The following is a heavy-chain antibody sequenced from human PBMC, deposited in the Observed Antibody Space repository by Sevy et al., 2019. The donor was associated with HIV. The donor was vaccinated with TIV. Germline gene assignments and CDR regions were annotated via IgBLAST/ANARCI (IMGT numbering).Heavy chain of an antibody. Sequence: GGSLRLSCAASGFPFSSYEMNWVRQAPGRGLEWISYISNTGNTISYSDSVRGRFTVSRDNAKNSLFLHRNSLRAEDTATYYCARDLPPSATTVAHFDYWGRGTLVTVSS. J-gene: IGHJ4*02. CDR2: ISNTGNTI. D-gene: IGHD4-17*01. CDR3: ARDLPPSATTVAHFDY. CDR1: GFPFSSYE. V-gene: IGHV3-48*03.